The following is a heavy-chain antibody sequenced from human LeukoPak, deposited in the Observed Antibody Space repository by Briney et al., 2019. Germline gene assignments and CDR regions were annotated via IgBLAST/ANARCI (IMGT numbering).Heavy chain of an antibody. CDR2: ISGSGGST. CDR1: GFTFSSYA. J-gene: IGHJ4*02. CDR3: ANLGRGYYRGYY. V-gene: IGHV3-23*01. D-gene: IGHD3-3*01. Sequence: GGSLRLSCAASGFTFSSYAMSGVRQAQGRGREGVSAISGSGGSTYYADSVKGRFTISRDNSKNTLYLQMNSLRAEGTAVYYCANLGRGYYRGYYWGQGTLVTVSS.